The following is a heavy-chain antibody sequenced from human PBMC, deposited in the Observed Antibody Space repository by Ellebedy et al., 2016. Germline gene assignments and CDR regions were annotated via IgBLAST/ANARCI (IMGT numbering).Heavy chain of an antibody. CDR3: ASAHHIVVAGLAFDY. CDR2: ISAYNGNT. V-gene: IGHV1-18*04. D-gene: IGHD6-19*01. J-gene: IGHJ4*02. CDR1: GYTSNTYG. Sequence: ASVKVSXXASGYTSNTYGISWVRQAPGQGLEWMGWISAYNGNTNYAQKFQGRVTMTTDTSTRTAYMELRSLRSDDTAVYYCASAHHIVVAGLAFDYWGQGTLVAVSS.